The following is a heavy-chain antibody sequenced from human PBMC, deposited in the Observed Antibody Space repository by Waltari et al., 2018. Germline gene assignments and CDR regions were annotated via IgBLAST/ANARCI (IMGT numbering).Heavy chain of an antibody. Sequence: EVQLLESGGGLVQPGGSLRLSCAASGFTFSSDAMSWVRQAPGKGLEWVSVIYSGGSTYYADSVNGRFTISRDNSKNTLYLQMNSLRAEDTAVYYCASSDHTGSSPKNWFDPWGQGTLVTVSS. CDR3: ASSDHTGSSPKNWFDP. CDR2: IYSGGST. J-gene: IGHJ5*02. V-gene: IGHV3-23*03. CDR1: GFTFSSDA. D-gene: IGHD6-6*01.